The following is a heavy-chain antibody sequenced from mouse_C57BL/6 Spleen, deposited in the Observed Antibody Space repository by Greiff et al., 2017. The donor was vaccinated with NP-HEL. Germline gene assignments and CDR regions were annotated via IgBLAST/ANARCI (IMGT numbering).Heavy chain of an antibody. CDR3: ARSTTVVPMDY. CDR1: GYTFTSYW. V-gene: IGHV1-61*01. D-gene: IGHD1-1*01. Sequence: QVQLQQPGAELVRPGSSVKLSCKASGYTFTSYWMDWVKKRPGQGLEWIGNIYPSDSETHYNQKFKDKATLTVDKSSSTAYMQLSSLTSEDSAVYYCARSTTVVPMDYWGQGTSVTVSS. CDR2: IYPSDSET. J-gene: IGHJ4*01.